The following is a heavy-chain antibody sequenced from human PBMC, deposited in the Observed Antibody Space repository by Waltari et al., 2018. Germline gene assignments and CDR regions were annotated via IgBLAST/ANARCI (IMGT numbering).Heavy chain of an antibody. CDR3: ATDGPDDDFWGGYYYYGMDV. V-gene: IGHV1-24*01. Sequence: QVQLVQSGAEVKKPGASVKVSCKVSGYTLTELSMHWVRQAPGKGLGWMGGLDLEEGEKIYQQKFQARGTMTEDTATDTAYMELSSLRSEDTAVYYCATDGPDDDFWGGYYYYGMDVWGQGTTVTVSS. CDR2: LDLEEGEK. CDR1: GYTLTELS. J-gene: IGHJ6*02. D-gene: IGHD3-3*01.